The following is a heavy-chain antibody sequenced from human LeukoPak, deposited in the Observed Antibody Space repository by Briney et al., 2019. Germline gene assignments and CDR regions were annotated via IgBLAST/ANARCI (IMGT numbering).Heavy chain of an antibody. CDR3: ARDALVIYDSSGYYF. CDR2: INPNSGGT. J-gene: IGHJ4*02. D-gene: IGHD3-22*01. Sequence: ASVKVSFKASGYTFTGYYMHWVRQAPGQGLEWMGRINPNSGGTNYAQKFQGRVTMTRDTSTSTAYMELSSLRYDDTAVYYCARDALVIYDSSGYYFWGQGTLVTVSS. V-gene: IGHV1-2*06. CDR1: GYTFTGYY.